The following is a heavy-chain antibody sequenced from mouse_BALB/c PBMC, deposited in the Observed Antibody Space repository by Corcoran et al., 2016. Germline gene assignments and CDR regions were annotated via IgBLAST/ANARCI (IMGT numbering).Heavy chain of an antibody. CDR3: ARYHGNYCDYAMDY. CDR1: GFNIKDTY. V-gene: IGHV14-3*02. J-gene: IGHJ4*01. CDR2: IDPANGNT. Sequence: EVQLQQSGAELVKPGASVKLSCTASGFNIKDTYMHWVKQRPEQGLEWIGRIDPANGNTKYDPKFQGKATITADTSSNTAYLQLSSLTSEDTAVYYCARYHGNYCDYAMDYWGQGTSVTVSS. D-gene: IGHD2-1*01.